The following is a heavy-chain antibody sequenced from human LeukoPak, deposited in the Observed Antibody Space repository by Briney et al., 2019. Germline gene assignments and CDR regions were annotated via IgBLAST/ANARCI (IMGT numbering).Heavy chain of an antibody. D-gene: IGHD1-26*01. CDR2: INPNSGGT. CDR3: ARDAWLVGATNLYYFDH. Sequence: EASVKASCKASGYTFTGYYMHWVRQAPGQGLEWMGWINPNSGGTKYAQKFQGRVTMTRDPSISTAYMELSRLRFDGTAVYYCARDAWLVGATNLYYFDHWGQGTPVTVSS. V-gene: IGHV1-2*02. CDR1: GYTFTGYY. J-gene: IGHJ4*02.